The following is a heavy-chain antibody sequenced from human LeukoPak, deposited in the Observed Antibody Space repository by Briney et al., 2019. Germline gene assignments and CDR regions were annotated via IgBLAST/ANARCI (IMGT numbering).Heavy chain of an antibody. CDR1: GFTFSSYA. J-gene: IGHJ4*02. Sequence: GGSLRLSCAASGFTFSSYAMSWVRQAPGKGLEWVSGISASCASTYYADSVKGRFTISRDNSKNTLYLQMNSLRAEDTAVYYCARRYGFPYFFDCWGQGTLVTVSS. CDR3: ARRYGFPYFFDC. V-gene: IGHV3-23*01. CDR2: ISASCAST. D-gene: IGHD5-18*01.